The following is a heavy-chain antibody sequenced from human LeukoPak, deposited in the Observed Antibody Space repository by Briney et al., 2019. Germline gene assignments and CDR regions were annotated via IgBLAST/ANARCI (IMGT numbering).Heavy chain of an antibody. J-gene: IGHJ4*02. V-gene: IGHV3-74*01. CDR2: INSDGSST. CDR1: GFTFSSYW. Sequence: QTGGSLRLSCAASGFTFSSYWMHWVRQAPGKGLVWVSRINSDGSSTSYADSVEGRLTISRDNAKSTLILKMNSLRAGETGGLWCGRGGGSRAVAGTGIGYWGQGTLVTVSS. CDR3: GRGGGSRAVAGTGIGY. D-gene: IGHD6-19*01.